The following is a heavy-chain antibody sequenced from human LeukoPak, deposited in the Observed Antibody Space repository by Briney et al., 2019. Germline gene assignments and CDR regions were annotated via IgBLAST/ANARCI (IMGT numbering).Heavy chain of an antibody. V-gene: IGHV1-69*13. Sequence: SVKVSCKASGGTFSSYAISWVRQAPGQGLEWMGGIIPIFGTANYAQKFQGRVTITADESTSTAYMELSSLRSEDTAVYYCASSRDQNRLYSGYDFLRVDYWGQGTLVTVSS. CDR3: ASSRDQNRLYSGYDFLRVDY. CDR2: IIPIFGTA. J-gene: IGHJ4*02. D-gene: IGHD5-12*01. CDR1: GGTFSSYA.